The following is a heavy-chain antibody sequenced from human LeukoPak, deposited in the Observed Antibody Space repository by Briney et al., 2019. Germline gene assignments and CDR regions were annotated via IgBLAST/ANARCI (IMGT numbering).Heavy chain of an antibody. J-gene: IGHJ3*02. D-gene: IGHD3-10*01. CDR1: GGTFSSYA. CDR2: IIPIFGTA. V-gene: IGHV1-69*13. Sequence: ASVTVSCKASGGTFSSYAISWVRQAPGQGLEWMGGIIPIFGTANYAQKFQGRVTITADESTSTAYMELSSLRSEDAAVYYCARVQPPTYYYGSGSSEGAFDIWGQGTMVTVSS. CDR3: ARVQPPTYYYGSGSSEGAFDI.